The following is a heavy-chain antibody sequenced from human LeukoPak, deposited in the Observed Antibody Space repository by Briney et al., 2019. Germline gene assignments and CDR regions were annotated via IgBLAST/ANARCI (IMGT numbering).Heavy chain of an antibody. Sequence: QPGGSLRLSCSASGFTFSSYWMTWVRHPPGKGLEWVANIKHDGSQKYYVDSVKGRFTISGDNGKKSVYLHMNTRGVEDTAVYYCATYSGTWGYLDFWGQGTLVTVSS. J-gene: IGHJ4*02. CDR3: ATYSGTWGYLDF. D-gene: IGHD6-13*01. CDR1: GFTFSSYW. V-gene: IGHV3-7*01. CDR2: IKHDGSQK.